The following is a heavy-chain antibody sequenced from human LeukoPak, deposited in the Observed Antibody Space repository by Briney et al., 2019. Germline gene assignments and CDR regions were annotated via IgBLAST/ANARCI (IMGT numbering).Heavy chain of an antibody. CDR2: IYTSGST. V-gene: IGHV4-4*09. Sequence: SETLSLTCTVSGGSISSYYWSWIRQPPGKELEWIGYIYTSGSTNYNPSLKSRVTISVDTSKNQFSLKLSSVTAADTAVYYCARLRGHGYVDYWGQGTLVTVSS. J-gene: IGHJ4*02. CDR3: ARLRGHGYVDY. CDR1: GGSISSYY. D-gene: IGHD3-10*01.